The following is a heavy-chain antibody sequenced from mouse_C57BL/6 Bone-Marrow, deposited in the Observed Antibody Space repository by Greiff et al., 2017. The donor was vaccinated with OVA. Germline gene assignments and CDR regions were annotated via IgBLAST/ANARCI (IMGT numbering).Heavy chain of an antibody. CDR2: ILPGSGST. Sequence: QVQLQQSGAELMKPGASVKLSCKATGYTFTGYWIEWVKQRPGHGLEWIGEILPGSGSTNYNEKFKGKATFTADTSSNTAYMQLSSLTTEDSAIYYCASRPSAQAKDYAMDYWGQGTSVTVSS. D-gene: IGHD3-2*02. J-gene: IGHJ4*01. V-gene: IGHV1-9*01. CDR1: GYTFTGYW. CDR3: ASRPSAQAKDYAMDY.